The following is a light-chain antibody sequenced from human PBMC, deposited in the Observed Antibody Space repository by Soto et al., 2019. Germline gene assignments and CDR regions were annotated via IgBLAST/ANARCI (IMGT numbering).Light chain of an antibody. CDR1: QSVSSSY. CDR3: QKYRT. Sequence: EIVLTQSPGTLSLSPGERATLSCRASQSVSSSYLAWYQQKPGQAPRLLIYGASSRATGIPDRFSGSRSGTDFTLTISRLEPEDFAVYYCQKYRTFGQGTKVEIK. V-gene: IGKV3-20*01. J-gene: IGKJ1*01. CDR2: GAS.